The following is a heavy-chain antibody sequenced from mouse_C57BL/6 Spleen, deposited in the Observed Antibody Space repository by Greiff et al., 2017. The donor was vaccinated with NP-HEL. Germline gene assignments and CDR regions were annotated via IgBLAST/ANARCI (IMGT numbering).Heavy chain of an antibody. D-gene: IGHD1-1*01. V-gene: IGHV1-42*01. CDR3: ARRVVNAMDY. Sequence: EVQLQQSGPELVKPGASVKISCKASGYSFTGYYMNWVKQSPEKSLEWIGEINPSTGGTTYNQKFKAKATLTVDKSSSTAYMQLKSLTSEDSAVYYCARRVVNAMDYWGQRTSVTVSS. CDR1: GYSFTGYY. CDR2: INPSTGGT. J-gene: IGHJ4*01.